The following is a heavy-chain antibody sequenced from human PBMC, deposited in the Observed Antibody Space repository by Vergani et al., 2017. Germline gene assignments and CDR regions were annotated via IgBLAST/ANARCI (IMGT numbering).Heavy chain of an antibody. CDR2: ISAYNGNT. CDR1: GYTFTSYG. Sequence: QVQLVQSGAEVKKPGASVKVSCKASGYTFTSYGISWVRQAPGQGLEWMGRISAYNGNTNYAQKLQGRVTMTTDTSTRTAYMGLRILRSDDTAVYYCARDPDIVVVPAAPYYYYYYGMDVWGQGTTVTVSS. CDR3: ARDPDIVVVPAAPYYYYYYGMDV. J-gene: IGHJ6*02. V-gene: IGHV1-18*04. D-gene: IGHD2-2*01.